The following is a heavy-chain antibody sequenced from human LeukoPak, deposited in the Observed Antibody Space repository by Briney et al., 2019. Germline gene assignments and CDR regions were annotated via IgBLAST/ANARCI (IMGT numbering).Heavy chain of an antibody. D-gene: IGHD2-8*01. Sequence: GGSLRLSCAASGFTFSSYSMNWLRQAPGKGLEWVSYISSSGSTIYYADSVKGRFTISRDNAKYSLYLQMNSLRAEDTAVYYCARESAGYCTNGVCYLFDYWGQGTLVTVSS. CDR1: GFTFSSYS. CDR3: ARESAGYCTNGVCYLFDY. CDR2: ISSSGSTI. J-gene: IGHJ4*02. V-gene: IGHV3-48*04.